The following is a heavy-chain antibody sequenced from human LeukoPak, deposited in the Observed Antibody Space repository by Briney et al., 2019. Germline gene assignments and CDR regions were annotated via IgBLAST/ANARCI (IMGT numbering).Heavy chain of an antibody. V-gene: IGHV1-8*01. D-gene: IGHD6-6*01. CDR1: GYTFTSYD. CDR3: ALATRPFGFDY. Sequence: ASVKVSCKASGYTFTSYDINWVRQATGQGLEWMGWMNPNSGNTGYNTGYTQKFQGRVTMTRNTSISTAYMELSSLRSEDTAVYYCALATRPFGFDYWGQGTLVTVSS. CDR2: MNPNSGNTGYNT. J-gene: IGHJ4*02.